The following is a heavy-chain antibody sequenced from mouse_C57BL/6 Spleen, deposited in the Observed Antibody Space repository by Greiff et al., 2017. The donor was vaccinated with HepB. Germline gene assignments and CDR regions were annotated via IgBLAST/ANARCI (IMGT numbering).Heavy chain of an antibody. Sequence: EVKLMESEGGLVQPGSSMKLSCTASGFTFSDYYMAWVRQVPEKGLEWVANINYDGSSTYYLDSLKSRFIISRDNAKNILYLQMSSLKSEDTATYYCARGLGRYYFDYWGQGTTLTVSS. CDR2: INYDGSST. D-gene: IGHD4-1*01. CDR1: GFTFSDYY. J-gene: IGHJ2*01. CDR3: ARGLGRYYFDY. V-gene: IGHV5-16*01.